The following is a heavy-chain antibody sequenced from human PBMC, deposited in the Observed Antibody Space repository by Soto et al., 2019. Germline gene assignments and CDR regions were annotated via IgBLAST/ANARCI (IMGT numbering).Heavy chain of an antibody. J-gene: IGHJ4*02. V-gene: IGHV1-18*01. CDR3: AGTYGSGDYFLPFEY. CDR1: GYMFNTYG. Sequence: QVQLLQSGAEVKKPGASVKVSCKASGYMFNTYGITWVRQAPGQGLEWMGWISVYNGNIDYAQKFEGRVTMTTDTSTSTAYMELKSLTSDETAVYYGAGTYGSGDYFLPFEYWGQGTQVSVSS. CDR2: ISVYNGNI. D-gene: IGHD3-10*01.